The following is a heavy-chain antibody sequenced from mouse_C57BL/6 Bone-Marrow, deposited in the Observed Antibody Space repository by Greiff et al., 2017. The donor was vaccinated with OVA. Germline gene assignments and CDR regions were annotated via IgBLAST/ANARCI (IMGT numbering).Heavy chain of an antibody. CDR1: GFTFSSYA. Sequence: EVKVEESGGGLVKPGGSLKLSCAASGFTFSSYAMSWVRQTPEKRLEWVATISDGGSYTYYPDNVKGRFTISRDNAKNNLYLQMSHLKSEDTAMYYCARDHSWFAYWGQGTLVTVSA. CDR2: ISDGGSYT. CDR3: ARDHSWFAY. V-gene: IGHV5-4*01. J-gene: IGHJ3*01.